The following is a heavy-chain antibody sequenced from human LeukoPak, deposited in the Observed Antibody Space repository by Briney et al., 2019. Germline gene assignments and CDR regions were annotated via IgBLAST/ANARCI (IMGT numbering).Heavy chain of an antibody. CDR2: IYHSGST. D-gene: IGHD2-15*01. Sequence: PSETLSLTCAVSGYSISSGYYWGWIRQPPGKGLEWIGSIYHSGSTYYNPSLKSRVTISVDTSKNQFSLKLSSVTAADTAVYYCARDPSSSGGSCYPPLNWFDPWGQGTLVTVSS. J-gene: IGHJ5*02. V-gene: IGHV4-38-2*02. CDR1: GYSISSGYY. CDR3: ARDPSSSGGSCYPPLNWFDP.